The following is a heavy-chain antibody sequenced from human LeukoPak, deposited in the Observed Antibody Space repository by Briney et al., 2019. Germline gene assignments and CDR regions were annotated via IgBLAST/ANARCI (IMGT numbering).Heavy chain of an antibody. D-gene: IGHD6-6*01. CDR1: GFTFSSYW. CDR2: INSGGGST. Sequence: GGSLRLSCAASGFTFSSYWMNWARQAPGKGLEWVSGINSGGGSTYHADSVKGRFTISRDNSKDTLYLQMNSLGAEDTAVYYCAKGLGSSGKNPFDYWGQGTLVTVSS. J-gene: IGHJ4*02. CDR3: AKGLGSSGKNPFDY. V-gene: IGHV3-23*01.